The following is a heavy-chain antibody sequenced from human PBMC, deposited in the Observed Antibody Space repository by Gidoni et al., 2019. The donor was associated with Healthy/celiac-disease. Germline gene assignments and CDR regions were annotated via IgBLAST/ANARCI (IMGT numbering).Heavy chain of an antibody. J-gene: IGHJ4*02. D-gene: IGHD6-13*01. V-gene: IGHV3-30*04. CDR1: GFTFGSYA. CDR3: ASPHSQQLTQGY. CDR2: ISYDGSNK. Sequence: QVQLVESGGGVVQPGRSLRLSCAASGFTFGSYAMPWVRQAPGKGLEWVAVISYDGSNKYYADSVKGRFTISRDNSKNTLYLQMNSLRAEDTAVYYCASPHSQQLTQGYWGQGTLVTVSS.